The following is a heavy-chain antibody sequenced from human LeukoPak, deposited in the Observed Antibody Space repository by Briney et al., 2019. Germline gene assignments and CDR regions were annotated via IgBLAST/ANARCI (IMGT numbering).Heavy chain of an antibody. CDR3: ANQKSYYYYGMDV. Sequence: GASLRLSCAASGFTFSSYAMSWVRQAPGKGLEWVSAISGSGGSTYYADSVKGRFTISRDNSKNTPYLQVNSLRAEDTAVYYCANQKSYYYYGMDVWGQGTTVTVSS. V-gene: IGHV3-23*01. CDR1: GFTFSSYA. CDR2: ISGSGGST. J-gene: IGHJ6*02.